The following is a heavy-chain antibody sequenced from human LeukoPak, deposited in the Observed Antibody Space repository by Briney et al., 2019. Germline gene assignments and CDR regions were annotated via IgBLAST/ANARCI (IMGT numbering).Heavy chain of an antibody. CDR3: ARDDSMIRGDNNPFDY. V-gene: IGHV3-21*01. Sequence: GGSLRLSCAASGFTFSSYSMNWVRQAPGKGLEWVSSISRSSNYIYYAESVKGRFTISRDNAKNSLYLQMNSLRAEDTAVYYCARDDSMIRGDNNPFDYWGQGTLVTVSS. CDR2: ISRSSNYI. D-gene: IGHD3-10*01. J-gene: IGHJ4*02. CDR1: GFTFSSYS.